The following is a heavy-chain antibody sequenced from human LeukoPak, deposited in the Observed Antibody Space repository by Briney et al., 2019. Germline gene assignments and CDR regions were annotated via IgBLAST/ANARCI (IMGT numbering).Heavy chain of an antibody. CDR2: SYYSGST. J-gene: IGHJ4*02. Sequence: SETPSLTCTVSGGSVSSGSYYWSWIRQPPGKGLEWIGYSYYSGSTNYNPSLKSRVTISVDTSKNQFSLKLSSVTAADTAVYYCARAEYYYDSSGYYSVPFWYFDYWGQGTLVTVSS. CDR1: GGSVSSGSYY. V-gene: IGHV4-61*01. D-gene: IGHD3-22*01. CDR3: ARAEYYYDSSGYYSVPFWYFDY.